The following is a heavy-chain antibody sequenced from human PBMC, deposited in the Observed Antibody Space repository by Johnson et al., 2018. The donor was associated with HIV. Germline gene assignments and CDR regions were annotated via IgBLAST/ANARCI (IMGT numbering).Heavy chain of an antibody. J-gene: IGHJ3*01. CDR2: INWNGGST. D-gene: IGHD2-15*01. CDR1: GFIFDDYA. V-gene: IGHV3-20*04. Sequence: EVQVVESGGGVVRPGGSLRLSCATSGFIFDDYAMGWVRQVPGKGLEWVSGINWNGGSTAYADSVKGRFTISRDNAKNSLYLQMDSLRAKDTALYYCAGGIVEVQPRYRLLRDDVFDVWGQGTMVTVSS. CDR3: AGGIVEVQPRYRLLRDDVFDV.